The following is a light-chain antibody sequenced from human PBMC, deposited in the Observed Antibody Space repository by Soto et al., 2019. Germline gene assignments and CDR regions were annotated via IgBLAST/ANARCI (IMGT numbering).Light chain of an antibody. V-gene: IGKV1-5*03. J-gene: IGKJ1*01. Sequence: DIQMTQSPSTLSASVGDRVTITCRASQSISGSLAWYQQNPGKAPKLLIYEASNLKSGVPSRFSGSGSGTEYTLTISSLQPDDSASYYCQQYNGYWTFGQGTRVEIK. CDR3: QQYNGYWT. CDR1: QSISGS. CDR2: EAS.